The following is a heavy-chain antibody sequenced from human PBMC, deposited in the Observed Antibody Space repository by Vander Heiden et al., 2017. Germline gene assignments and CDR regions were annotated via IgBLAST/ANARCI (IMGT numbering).Heavy chain of an antibody. CDR1: GFSLTTSGVG. CDR3: AHRGRGSSSWYQDY. Sequence: QTTLTESGPTLVKPTQTLPLTCTFSGFSLTTSGVGVGWIRQPPGKALEWLALIYWNDDKRYSPSLKSRLTITKDTSKNQVVLTMTNMDPVDTATYYCAHRGRGSSSWYQDYWGQGTLVTVSS. J-gene: IGHJ4*02. V-gene: IGHV2-5*01. D-gene: IGHD6-13*01. CDR2: IYWNDDK.